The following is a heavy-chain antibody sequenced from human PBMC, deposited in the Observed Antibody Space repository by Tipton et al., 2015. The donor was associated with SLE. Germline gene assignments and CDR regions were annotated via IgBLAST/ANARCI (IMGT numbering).Heavy chain of an antibody. Sequence: TLSLTCTVSGDSITSITRTNWWSWVRQPPGKGLEWIGEINHGGSTNYNPSLKSRVTISVDTSKNQFSLKMSSVTAADTAVYYCARVGDYYNSGSRVFDHWGQGILVTVSS. V-gene: IGHV4-4*02. J-gene: IGHJ4*02. CDR1: GDSITSITRTNW. CDR3: ARVGDYYNSGSRVFDH. CDR2: INHGGST. D-gene: IGHD3-10*01.